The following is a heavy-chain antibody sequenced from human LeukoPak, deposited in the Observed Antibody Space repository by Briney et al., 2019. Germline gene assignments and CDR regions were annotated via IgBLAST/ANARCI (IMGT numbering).Heavy chain of an antibody. D-gene: IGHD6-13*01. CDR3: AKDTSTRWYSSTPLPGDY. V-gene: IGHV3-23*01. CDR1: GLTFSSYA. J-gene: IGHJ4*02. CDR2: ITGGGGNT. Sequence: GGSLRLSCAASGLTFSSYAMSWVRQAPGKGLEWVSGITGGGGNTYYADSVKGRFTISRDNSKNTLYLQMSSLRAEDTAIYYCAKDTSTRWYSSTPLPGDYWGQGTLVTVSS.